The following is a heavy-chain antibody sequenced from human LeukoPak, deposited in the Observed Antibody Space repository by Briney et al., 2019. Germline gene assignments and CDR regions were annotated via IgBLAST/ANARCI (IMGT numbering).Heavy chain of an antibody. CDR1: GGSFSGYY. CDR2: INHSGST. V-gene: IGHV4-34*01. D-gene: IGHD2-2*01. CDR3: ACKDIVVVPAAPKGDAFDI. J-gene: IGHJ3*02. Sequence: PSETLSLTCAVYGGSFSGYYWSWIRQPPGKGLEWIGEINHSGSTNYNPSLKSRVTISVDTSKNQFSLKLSSVTAADTAVYYCACKDIVVVPAAPKGDAFDIWGQGTMVTVSS.